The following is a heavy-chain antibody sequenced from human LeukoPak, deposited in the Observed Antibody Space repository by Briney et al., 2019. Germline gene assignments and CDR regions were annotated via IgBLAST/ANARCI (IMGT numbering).Heavy chain of an antibody. CDR2: ISYDGSNK. D-gene: IGHD6-19*01. Sequence: GGSLRLSCAASGFTFSSYAMHWVRQAPGKGLEWVAVISYDGSNKYYADSVKGRFTLSRDNSKNTLYLQMNSLRAEDTAVYYCARASIAVAGTSWFDPWGQGTLVTVSS. CDR3: ARASIAVAGTSWFDP. V-gene: IGHV3-30-3*01. J-gene: IGHJ5*02. CDR1: GFTFSSYA.